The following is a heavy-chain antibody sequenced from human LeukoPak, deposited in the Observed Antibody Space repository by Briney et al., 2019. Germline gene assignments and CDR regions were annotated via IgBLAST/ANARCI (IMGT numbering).Heavy chain of an antibody. CDR2: IHNSGRT. V-gene: IGHV4-59*08. CDR1: GGSVSSYY. Sequence: PSETLSLTCSVSGGSVSSYYWSWIRQSPGKGLEWMGYIHNSGRTNYNPSLKSRVTGFVDTSKNQVSLRLSSVTAADTAVYYCARHGTISSESYFDYWGQGALVTVSS. D-gene: IGHD1-14*01. J-gene: IGHJ4*02. CDR3: ARHGTISSESYFDY.